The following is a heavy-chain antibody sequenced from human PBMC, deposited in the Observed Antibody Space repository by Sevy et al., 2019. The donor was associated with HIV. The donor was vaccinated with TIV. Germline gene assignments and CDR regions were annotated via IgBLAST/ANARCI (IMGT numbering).Heavy chain of an antibody. V-gene: IGHV4-59*01. CDR3: AREYSSSETLHV. D-gene: IGHD6-13*01. CDR1: GGSIHNSY. CDR2: IHSSGST. J-gene: IGHJ6*02. Sequence: SETLSLTCTVSGGSIHNSYWSWIRQSPGKGLEWIGYIHSSGSTNGNPSLKVRVTISVDTSKNQFSLNLKSVTAADSGIYYCAREYSSSETLHVWGQGTTVTVSS.